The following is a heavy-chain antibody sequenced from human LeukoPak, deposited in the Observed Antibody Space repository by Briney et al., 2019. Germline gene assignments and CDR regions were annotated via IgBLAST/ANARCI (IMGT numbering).Heavy chain of an antibody. V-gene: IGHV3-15*01. D-gene: IGHD5-18*01. Sequence: GGSLRLSCAASGFTFSSYGMHWVRQAPGKGLEWVGRIKSKTDGGTTDYAAPVKGRFTITRDDSKNTLHLQMNSLETEDTAVYYCTTVKTAISGGFDYWGPGTLVTVSP. J-gene: IGHJ4*02. CDR3: TTVKTAISGGFDY. CDR1: GFTFSSYG. CDR2: IKSKTDGGTT.